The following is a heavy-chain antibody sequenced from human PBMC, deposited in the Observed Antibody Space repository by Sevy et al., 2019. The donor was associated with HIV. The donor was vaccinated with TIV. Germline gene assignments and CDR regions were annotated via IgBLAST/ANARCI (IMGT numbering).Heavy chain of an antibody. CDR3: ARERDYCSGGSCYGVGSYNWFDP. CDR1: GGTFSSYA. CDR2: IIPIFGTA. Sequence: ASMKVSCKASGGTFSSYAISWVRQAPGQGLEWMGGIIPIFGTANYAQKFQGRVTITADESTSTAYMELSSLRSEDTAVYYCARERDYCSGGSCYGVGSYNWFDPWGQGTLVTVSS. D-gene: IGHD2-15*01. J-gene: IGHJ5*02. V-gene: IGHV1-69*13.